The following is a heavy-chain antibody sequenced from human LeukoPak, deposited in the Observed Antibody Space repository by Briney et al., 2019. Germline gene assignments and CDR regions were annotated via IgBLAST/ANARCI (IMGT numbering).Heavy chain of an antibody. CDR2: IYWDDDK. CDR3: AHRRDNYGDEDAFDI. CDR1: GFSLSTSGVG. J-gene: IGHJ3*02. Sequence: SGPTLVKPTQTLTLTCTFSGFSLSTSGVGVGWIRKPPGKALEWLALIYWDDDKRYSPSLKSRLTITKDTSKNQVVLTMTNMDPVDTATYYCAHRRDNYGDEDAFDIWSQGTMVTVSS. V-gene: IGHV2-5*02. D-gene: IGHD4-17*01.